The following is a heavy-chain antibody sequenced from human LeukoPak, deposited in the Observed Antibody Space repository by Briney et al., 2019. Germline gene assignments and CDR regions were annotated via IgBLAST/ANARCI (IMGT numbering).Heavy chain of an antibody. D-gene: IGHD4-17*01. CDR1: GLTFSSFA. Sequence: GGSLRPSCAASGLTFSSFAMSWVRQAPGKGLEWVSTISGSGGSTNYADSVKGRFTFSRDNSKNTLYLQMNSLRAEDTAVYYCAKDLPDYGDYIEGYWGQGTLVTVSS. CDR2: ISGSGGST. CDR3: AKDLPDYGDYIEGY. V-gene: IGHV3-23*01. J-gene: IGHJ4*02.